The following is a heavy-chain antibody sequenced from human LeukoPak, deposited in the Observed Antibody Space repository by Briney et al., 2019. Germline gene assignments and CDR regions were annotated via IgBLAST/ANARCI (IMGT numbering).Heavy chain of an antibody. J-gene: IGHJ4*02. CDR1: GFSFSDSA. Sequence: GGSLRLSCAASGFSFSDSAMQWVCQTSGKGLEWLGRIRSKPNNYATAYAASVKGRFTISRDDLKNTAYLQMDGLRTEDTAMYYCTRLREMATGYFDYWGQGTLVTVSS. V-gene: IGHV3-73*01. CDR2: IRSKPNNYAT. D-gene: IGHD5-24*01. CDR3: TRLREMATGYFDY.